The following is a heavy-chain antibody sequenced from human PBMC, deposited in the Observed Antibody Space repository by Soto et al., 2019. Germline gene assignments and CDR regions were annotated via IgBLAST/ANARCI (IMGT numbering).Heavy chain of an antibody. CDR1: GDTVSSYT. V-gene: IGHV1-69*01. CDR3: AREGARTSCSGDHCQQLYNWIDP. D-gene: IGHD2-15*01. J-gene: IGHJ5*02. Sequence: QVQLEQSGAEVKKPGSSVRVSCKASGDTVSSYTITWVRQAPGQGLEWMGGMVPIFGSTTYAERVQGRVTLTADDSTSTAYMDLSGLTSDDTAVYYCAREGARTSCSGDHCQQLYNWIDPWGQGTLVTVSS. CDR2: MVPIFGST.